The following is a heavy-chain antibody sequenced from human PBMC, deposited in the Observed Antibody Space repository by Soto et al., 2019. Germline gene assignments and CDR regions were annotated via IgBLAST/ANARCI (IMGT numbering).Heavy chain of an antibody. V-gene: IGHV1-69*01. CDR2: IIPLLGIT. D-gene: IGHD1-1*01. CDR1: GGTFSGYA. Sequence: QAQLMQSGAEVKKPGSSVKVSCKASGGTFSGYAINWVRQAPGQGLEWMGGIIPLLGITDYGQKFQGRITIAADESTGTAYMDLRGLRSEDTAVHYCARDPIRITGTTSSEDFQHWGQGTLVSVSS. J-gene: IGHJ1*01. CDR3: ARDPIRITGTTSSEDFQH.